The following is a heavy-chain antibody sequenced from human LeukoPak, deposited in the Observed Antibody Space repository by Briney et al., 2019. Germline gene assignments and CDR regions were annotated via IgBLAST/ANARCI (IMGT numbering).Heavy chain of an antibody. D-gene: IGHD3-10*01. Sequence: GGSLRLSCAASGFTFRRNSMNWVRQAPGKGLECVALISKDERIKNYADSVEGRFTISRDNSKNALFLQMNSLRADDTAVYYCARDQFGSIDYWGQGTLVTVSS. CDR2: ISKDERIK. CDR1: GFTFRRNS. J-gene: IGHJ4*02. V-gene: IGHV3-30*04. CDR3: ARDQFGSIDY.